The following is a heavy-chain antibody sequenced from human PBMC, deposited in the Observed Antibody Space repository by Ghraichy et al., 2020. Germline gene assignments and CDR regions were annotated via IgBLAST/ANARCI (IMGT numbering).Heavy chain of an antibody. CDR3: VRLTVNWNDFRPCP. D-gene: IGHD1-20*01. J-gene: IGHJ4*02. Sequence: ASVKVSCKASGYTFTGYYMHWVRQAPGQGLEWMGWINPNSGGTNYAQKFQDRVTMTRDTSISTAYMELSRLRSDDTAVYYCVRLTVNWNDFRPCPWGQGTLVTVSS. CDR1: GYTFTGYY. CDR2: INPNSGGT. V-gene: IGHV1-2*02.